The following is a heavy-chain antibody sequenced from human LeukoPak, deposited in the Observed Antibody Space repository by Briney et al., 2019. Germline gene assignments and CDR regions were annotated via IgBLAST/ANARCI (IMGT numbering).Heavy chain of an antibody. CDR2: IRWDSGSI. CDR3: AKGRTVVNTQDPLDT. D-gene: IGHD4-23*01. J-gene: IGHJ3*02. V-gene: IGHV3-9*01. CDR1: GFAFSSYA. Sequence: PGGSLRLSCAASGFAFSSYAMSWVRQAPGKGLEWVSGIRWDSGSIGYADSVKGRFTISRDNAKYSLYLQMNSLRADDTALYYCAKGRTVVNTQDPLDTWGQGTMVTVSS.